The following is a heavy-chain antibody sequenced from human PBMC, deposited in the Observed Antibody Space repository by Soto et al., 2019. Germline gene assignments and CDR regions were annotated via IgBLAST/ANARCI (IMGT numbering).Heavy chain of an antibody. CDR1: GDYISSHY. V-gene: IGHV4-59*08. CDR3: ARPRGTTPAVWYFEL. J-gene: IGHJ2*01. D-gene: IGHD2-2*01. CDR2: VYHSGKT. Sequence: QVQLQESGPGLVKPSETLSLTCTVSGDYISSHYWSWLRQPPGKGLEWIGYVYHSGKTDSKPSLKSRVTRSMDTSKNQISLSLTSATAADTAVYYCARPRGTTPAVWYFELWGRGTLVTVSS.